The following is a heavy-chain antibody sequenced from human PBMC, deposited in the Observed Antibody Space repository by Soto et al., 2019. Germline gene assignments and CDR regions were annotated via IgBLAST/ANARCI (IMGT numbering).Heavy chain of an antibody. J-gene: IGHJ4*02. Sequence: EVQLVESGGGLVKPGGSLRLSCAASGFTFSSYSMNWVRQAPGKGLEWVSSISSSSYIYYADSVKGRFTISRDNAKNSLYLQMNSLRAEDTAVYYCARDRRKDQIVPGYWGQGTLVTVSS. D-gene: IGHD6-6*01. CDR1: GFTFSSYS. V-gene: IGHV3-21*01. CDR3: ARDRRKDQIVPGY. CDR2: ISSSSYI.